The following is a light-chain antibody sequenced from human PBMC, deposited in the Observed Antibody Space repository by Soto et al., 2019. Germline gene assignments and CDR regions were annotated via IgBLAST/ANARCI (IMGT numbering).Light chain of an antibody. CDR1: QSVISY. CDR2: DAS. V-gene: IGKV3-11*01. CDR3: QQRSNWTSYT. J-gene: IGKJ2*01. Sequence: EIVLTQSPATLSLSPGERATLSCRASQSVISYLAWYQQKPGQAPRLLIYDASNRATGIPARFSGSGSGTDFTLTISSIEPEDFAVYYCQQRSNWTSYTFGQGTKLEIK.